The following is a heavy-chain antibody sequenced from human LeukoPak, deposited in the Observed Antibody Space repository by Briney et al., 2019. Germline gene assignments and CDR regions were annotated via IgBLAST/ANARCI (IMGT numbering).Heavy chain of an antibody. D-gene: IGHD3-9*01. V-gene: IGHV3-48*01. Sequence: GGSLRLSCAASGFTFSSYSMNWVRQAPGKGLEWVSYISSSSGTIYYADSVKGRFTISRDNAKNSLSLQMNSLRAEDTAVYYCAREGYDILTAYYIRNLYFDYWGRGTLVTVSS. CDR3: AREGYDILTAYYIRNLYFDY. CDR1: GFTFSSYS. CDR2: ISSSSGTI. J-gene: IGHJ4*02.